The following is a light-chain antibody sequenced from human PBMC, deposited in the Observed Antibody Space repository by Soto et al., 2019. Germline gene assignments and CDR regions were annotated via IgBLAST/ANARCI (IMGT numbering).Light chain of an antibody. CDR3: SSYAGSNNLI. CDR2: EVS. J-gene: IGLJ2*01. CDR1: SSDVGGYNY. V-gene: IGLV2-8*01. Sequence: QAVLTQPPSASGSPGQSVTISCTGTSSDVGGYNYVSWYRHHPGKAPKVMIYEVSKRPSGVPDRFSGSKSGNTASLTVSGIQAEDGADYYCSSYAGSNNLIFGGGTKLTVL.